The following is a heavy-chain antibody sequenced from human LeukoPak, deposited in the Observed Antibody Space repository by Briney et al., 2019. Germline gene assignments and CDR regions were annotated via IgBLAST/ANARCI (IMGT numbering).Heavy chain of an antibody. V-gene: IGHV3-21*01. CDR3: ARDPGPTGLSPEYFVYDSSGYQDY. Sequence: GGSLRLSCAASGFTFNKYWMTWVRQAPGKGLEWVSSISSSSSYIYYADSVKGRFTISRDNAKNSLYLQMNSLRAEDTAVYYCARDPGPTGLSPEYFVYDSSGYQDYWGQGTLVTVSS. D-gene: IGHD3-22*01. CDR1: GFTFNKYW. J-gene: IGHJ4*02. CDR2: ISSSSSYI.